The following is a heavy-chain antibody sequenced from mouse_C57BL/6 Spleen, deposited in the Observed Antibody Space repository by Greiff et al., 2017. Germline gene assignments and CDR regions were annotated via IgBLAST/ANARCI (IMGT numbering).Heavy chain of an antibody. V-gene: IGHV1-75*01. J-gene: IGHJ3*01. CDR3: ARTWFAY. Sequence: QVQLQQSGPELVKPGASVKISCKASGYTFTDYYINWVKQRPGQGLEWIGWIFPGSGSTSYNEKFKGKATLTVDKSSSTAYMLRSSLTSEDSAVYFCARTWFAYWGQGTLVTVSA. CDR1: GYTFTDYY. CDR2: IFPGSGST.